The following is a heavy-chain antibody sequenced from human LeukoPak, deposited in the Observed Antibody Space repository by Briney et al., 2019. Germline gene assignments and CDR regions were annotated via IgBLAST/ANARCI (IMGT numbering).Heavy chain of an antibody. Sequence: SETLSLTCTVSGGSISSYYWSWIRQPPGKGLEWIGYINYSGSTNYNPSLKSRVTISVDTSKNQFSLKLSSVTAADTAVYYCAGGSAFYYYGMDVWGKGTTVTVSS. CDR2: INYSGST. CDR1: GGSISSYY. V-gene: IGHV4-59*01. CDR3: AGGSAFYYYGMDV. D-gene: IGHD3-10*01. J-gene: IGHJ6*04.